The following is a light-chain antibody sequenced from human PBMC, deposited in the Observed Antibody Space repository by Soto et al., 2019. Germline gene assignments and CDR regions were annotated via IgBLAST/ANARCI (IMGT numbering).Light chain of an antibody. V-gene: IGKV1-5*03. J-gene: IGKJ1*01. CDR1: QSISSW. Sequence: DIQITQSPSTLSASVGARVNITCRASQSISSWLAWYQQKAGEAPKLLMYKASTLKSGVPSRFSGSGSGTEGTLTISSLQTDDGETYEGQHYNSYSEAFGQGTKVDNK. CDR3: QHYNSYSEA. CDR2: KAS.